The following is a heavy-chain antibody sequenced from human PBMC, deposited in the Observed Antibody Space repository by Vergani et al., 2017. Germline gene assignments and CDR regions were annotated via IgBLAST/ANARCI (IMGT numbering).Heavy chain of an antibody. D-gene: IGHD3-10*01. CDR3: AKVGDYGSGSDFDY. CDR2: ISYDGSNK. Sequence: QVQLVESGGGVVQPGRSLRLSCAASGFTFSSYGMHWVRQAPGKGLEWVAVISYDGSNKYYADSVKGRFTISRDNSKNTLYLQMNSLRAEDTAVYYCAKVGDYGSGSDFDYWGQGTLVTVSS. CDR1: GFTFSSYG. V-gene: IGHV3-30*18. J-gene: IGHJ4*02.